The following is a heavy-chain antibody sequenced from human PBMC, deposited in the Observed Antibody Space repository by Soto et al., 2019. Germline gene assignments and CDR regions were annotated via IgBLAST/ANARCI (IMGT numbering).Heavy chain of an antibody. CDR2: ISSNSDTI. D-gene: IGHD4-17*01. CDR1: GFTAEDYA. J-gene: IGHJ4*02. Sequence: EVPLVESGGGLVQPGRSLRLSCVASGFTAEDYAMHWVRQAPGKGLEWVSGISSNSDTIDYADSVKGRFTISRDNAKNSLFLQMNSLRPEDTALYYCAKDMKWGGMTTIHYFDSWGQGTLVTVSS. V-gene: IGHV3-9*02. CDR3: AKDMKWGGMTTIHYFDS.